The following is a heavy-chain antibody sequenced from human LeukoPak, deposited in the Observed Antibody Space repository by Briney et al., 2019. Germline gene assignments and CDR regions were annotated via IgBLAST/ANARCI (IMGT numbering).Heavy chain of an antibody. CDR2: IKQDGSEK. D-gene: IGHD2-15*01. J-gene: IGHJ6*02. V-gene: IGHV3-7*05. Sequence: GGSLRLSCAASGFTFSSYWMSWVRQAPGKGLEWVANIKQDGSEKYYVDSVKGRFTVSRDNAKNSLYLQMSSLRAEDTAVYFCVRGYSFGPYGMDVWGQGTTVTVSS. CDR1: GFTFSSYW. CDR3: VRGYSFGPYGMDV.